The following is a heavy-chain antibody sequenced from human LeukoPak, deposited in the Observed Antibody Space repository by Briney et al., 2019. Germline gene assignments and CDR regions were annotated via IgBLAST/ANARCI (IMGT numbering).Heavy chain of an antibody. Sequence: GGSLRLSCAASGFTVSNNYMSWVRQAPEKGLEGVSVIYSGGNTFYADSMKGRFTISRDNSKNTLYLQMSSLRVEDTAVYFCTRLNYDGSVTNAFDVWGQGTMVTVSS. CDR2: IYSGGNT. CDR3: TRLNYDGSVTNAFDV. V-gene: IGHV3-66*04. CDR1: GFTVSNNY. J-gene: IGHJ3*01. D-gene: IGHD3-22*01.